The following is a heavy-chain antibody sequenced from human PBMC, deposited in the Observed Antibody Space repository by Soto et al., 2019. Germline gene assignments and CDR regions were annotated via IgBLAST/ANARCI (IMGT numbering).Heavy chain of an antibody. Sequence: QITLKESGPTLVKPTQTLTLTCTFSGFSLSTSGVGVGWIRQPPGKALEWLALIYWDDDKRYSPSLKSRLTITKDTSKHQVLLTMTHMDPVDTATYYCAHRPPTYYYDSSGYYYPWFDPWGQGTLVTVSS. D-gene: IGHD3-22*01. V-gene: IGHV2-5*02. J-gene: IGHJ5*02. CDR2: IYWDDDK. CDR1: GFSLSTSGVG. CDR3: AHRPPTYYYDSSGYYYPWFDP.